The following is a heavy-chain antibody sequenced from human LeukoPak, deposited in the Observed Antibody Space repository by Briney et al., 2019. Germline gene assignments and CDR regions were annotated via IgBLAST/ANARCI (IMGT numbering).Heavy chain of an antibody. V-gene: IGHV1-2*04. D-gene: IGHD4-17*01. CDR1: GYTFTGYY. CDR3: ATAHDYGDSYDAFDI. CDR2: INPNSGGT. J-gene: IGHJ3*02. Sequence: ASVKVSCKASGYTFTGYYMHWVRQAPGQGLEWMGWINPNSGGTNYAQKFQGWVTMTRDTSISTAYMELSRLRSDDTAVYYCATAHDYGDSYDAFDIWGQGTMVTVSS.